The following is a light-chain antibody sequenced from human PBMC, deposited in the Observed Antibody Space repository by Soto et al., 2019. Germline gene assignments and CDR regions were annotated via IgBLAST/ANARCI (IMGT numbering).Light chain of an antibody. CDR1: QSVSSSY. J-gene: IGKJ1*01. CDR2: GAS. V-gene: IGKV3-15*01. Sequence: EIVLTQSPRSLSLSPGERATISCRASQSVSSSYLAWYQQKPGQAPRLLIYGASTRATGIPARFSGSGSGTEFTLTISSLQSEDFAVYYCQQYNNWPPWTFGQGTKVDI. CDR3: QQYNNWPPWT.